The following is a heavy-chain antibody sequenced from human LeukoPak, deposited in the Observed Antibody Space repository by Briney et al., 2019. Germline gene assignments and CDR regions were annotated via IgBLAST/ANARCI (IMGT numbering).Heavy chain of an antibody. V-gene: IGHV4-59*01. Sequence: PSETLSLTCTVSGGSISSYYWSWIRQPPGKGLEWIGHIYYSGSTNYNPSLKSRVTISVDTSKNQFFLKLSSVTAADTAVYYCARGPLYSNYVSPFDYWGQGTLVTVSS. CDR1: GGSISSYY. D-gene: IGHD4-11*01. CDR2: IYYSGST. CDR3: ARGPLYSNYVSPFDY. J-gene: IGHJ4*02.